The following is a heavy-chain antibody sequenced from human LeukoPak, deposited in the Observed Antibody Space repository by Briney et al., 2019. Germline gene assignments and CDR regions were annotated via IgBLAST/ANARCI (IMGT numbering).Heavy chain of an antibody. Sequence: PGGSLRLSCAASGFTFSIYAMSWVRQAPGKGLEWVSGITWNGGSTGYADSVKGRFTISRDNAKNSLYLQMNSLRAEDTAVYYCTKLEAVSVSWGQGTLVTVSS. V-gene: IGHV3-20*04. D-gene: IGHD1-1*01. CDR3: TKLEAVSVS. J-gene: IGHJ5*02. CDR1: GFTFSIYA. CDR2: ITWNGGST.